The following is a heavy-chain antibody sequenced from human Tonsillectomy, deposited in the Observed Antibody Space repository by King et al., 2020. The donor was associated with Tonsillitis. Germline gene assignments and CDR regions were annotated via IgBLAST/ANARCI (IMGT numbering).Heavy chain of an antibody. D-gene: IGHD3-22*01. Sequence: QLQESGPGLVKPSETLSLTCTVSGGSISSSSYYWGWIRQPPGKGLEWIGSIYYSGSTYYNPSLKSRVTISVETSKNQFSLKLSSVTAADTAVYYCARGRPLPYYYDSSGYTDFWGQGTLVTVSS. CDR3: ARGRPLPYYYDSSGYTDF. CDR1: GGSISSSSYY. J-gene: IGHJ4*02. CDR2: IYYSGST. V-gene: IGHV4-39*07.